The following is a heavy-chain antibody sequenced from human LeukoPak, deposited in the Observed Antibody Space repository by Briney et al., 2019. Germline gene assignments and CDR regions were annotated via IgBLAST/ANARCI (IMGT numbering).Heavy chain of an antibody. J-gene: IGHJ5*02. Sequence: MPSETLSLTCTVSGGSISSSSYYWGWIRQPPGKGLEWIGSIYYSGSTYYNPSLKSRVTISVDTSKNQFSLKLSSVTAADTAVYYCARDHPPVLRYFDWLFSGWFDPWGQGTLVTVSS. CDR2: IYYSGST. V-gene: IGHV4-39*07. CDR1: GGSISSSSYY. D-gene: IGHD3-9*01. CDR3: ARDHPPVLRYFDWLFSGWFDP.